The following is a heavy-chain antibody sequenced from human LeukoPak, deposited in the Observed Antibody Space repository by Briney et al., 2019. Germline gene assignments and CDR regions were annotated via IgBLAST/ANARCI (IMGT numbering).Heavy chain of an antibody. D-gene: IGHD2-2*01. V-gene: IGHV1-69*04. Sequence: SVKVSCKASGGTFSSYAISWVRQAPGQGLEWMGRIIPILGIANYAQKFQGRVTITADKSTSTAYMELSSLRSEDTAVYYCARDPPGYCSSTSCSWGYYYYGMDVWGQGTTVTVS. J-gene: IGHJ6*02. CDR3: ARDPPGYCSSTSCSWGYYYYGMDV. CDR1: GGTFSSYA. CDR2: IIPILGIA.